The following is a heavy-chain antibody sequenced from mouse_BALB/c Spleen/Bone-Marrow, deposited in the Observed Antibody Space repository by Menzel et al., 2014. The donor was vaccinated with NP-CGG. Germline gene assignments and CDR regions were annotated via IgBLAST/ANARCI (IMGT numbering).Heavy chain of an antibody. CDR3: ARHAYYDQTEVSFVY. CDR2: ISGGGSYT. Sequence: EVHLVESGGGLVKSGGSLKLSCAASGFSFNSYGMSWVRRTPEKRLEWVATISGGGSYTFYPDSVKGRFTISRDNAKNNLCLQLSSLRSEDTALYYCARHAYYDQTEVSFVYWGQGTLVTVSA. V-gene: IGHV5-9-2*01. J-gene: IGHJ3*01. CDR1: GFSFNSYG. D-gene: IGHD2-4*01.